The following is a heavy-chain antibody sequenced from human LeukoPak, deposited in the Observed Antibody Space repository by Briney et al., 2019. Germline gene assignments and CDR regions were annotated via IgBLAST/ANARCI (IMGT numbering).Heavy chain of an antibody. J-gene: IGHJ4*02. CDR1: GDSVSSNSVA. V-gene: IGHV6-1*01. D-gene: IGHD3-10*01. CDR3: ARDYTYYYGSGSYYFDY. Sequence: SQTLSLTCAISGDSVSSNSVAWNWIRQSPSRGLEWLGRTYYRSRRHNDYASSVKSRITINPDTSQNQFSLQLNSVTPEDTAVYYCARDYTYYYGSGSYYFDYWGQGTLVTVSS. CDR2: TYYRSRRHN.